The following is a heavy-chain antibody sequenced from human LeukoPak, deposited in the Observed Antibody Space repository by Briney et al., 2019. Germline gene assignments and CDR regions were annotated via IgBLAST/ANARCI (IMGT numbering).Heavy chain of an antibody. V-gene: IGHV4-59*01. Sequence: SETMSLTCTVSSGSISSYYWSWLRQPPGKGLEWIGYIYYSGSTNYNPSLKSRVTISVDTSKNQFSLKLSSVTAADTAVYYCAREIPRVLGECFDPWGQGTLVTVSS. CDR3: AREIPRVLGECFDP. J-gene: IGHJ5*02. CDR1: SGSISSYY. D-gene: IGHD4/OR15-4a*01. CDR2: IYYSGST.